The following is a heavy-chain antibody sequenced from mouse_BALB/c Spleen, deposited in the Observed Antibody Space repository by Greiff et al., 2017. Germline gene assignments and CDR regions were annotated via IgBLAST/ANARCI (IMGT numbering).Heavy chain of an antibody. CDR1: GFTFSSYT. Sequence: EVMLVESGGGLVQPGGSLKLSCAASGFTFSSYTMSWVRQTPEKRLEWVAYISNGGGSTYYPDTVKGRFTISRDNAKNTLYLQMSRLKSEDTAMYYCAREVPFADWGQGTLVTVSA. CDR3: AREVPFAD. V-gene: IGHV5-12-2*01. J-gene: IGHJ3*01. CDR2: ISNGGGST.